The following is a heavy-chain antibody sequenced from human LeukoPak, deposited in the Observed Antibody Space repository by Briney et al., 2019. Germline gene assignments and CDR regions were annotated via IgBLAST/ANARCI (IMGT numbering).Heavy chain of an antibody. CDR3: TREVEWELYHADAHPGLDY. CDR1: GYTFGDYA. V-gene: IGHV3-49*03. CDR2: IRSKAYGGTT. D-gene: IGHD1-26*01. Sequence: GGSLRVSCTASGYTFGDYAMSWFRQAPGKGLEWVGFIRSKAYGGTTEYAASVKGRFTISRDDSKSIAYLQMNSLKTEDTAVYYCTREVEWELYHADAHPGLDYWGQGTLVTVSS. J-gene: IGHJ4*02.